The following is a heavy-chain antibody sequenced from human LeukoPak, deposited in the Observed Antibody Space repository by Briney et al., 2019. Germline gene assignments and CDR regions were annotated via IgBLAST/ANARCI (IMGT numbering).Heavy chain of an antibody. CDR3: AKEPREYCSSTSCPNWIDP. D-gene: IGHD2-2*01. CDR2: ISASGGTT. V-gene: IGHV3-23*01. J-gene: IGHJ5*02. CDR1: GVTFSSYA. Sequence: GGSLRLSCAASGVTFSSYAMSWVRQAPGKGQEWVSAISASGGTTYYADPVRGRFTISRDNSKNTLYLQMSGLRAEDTAVYYCAKEPREYCSSTSCPNWIDPWGQGTLVTVSS.